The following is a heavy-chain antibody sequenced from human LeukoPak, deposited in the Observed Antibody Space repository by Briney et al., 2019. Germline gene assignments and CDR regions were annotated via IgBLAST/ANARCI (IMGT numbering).Heavy chain of an antibody. Sequence: SETLSLTCTVSGGSINSSSYYWGWIRQPPGKGLEWIGSIYYSGTSYYNPSLKSRVTISVDTSKNQFSLKLTSVTAADTAVYYCARQEGGAARGNFDYWGQGTLVNVSS. J-gene: IGHJ4*02. CDR1: GGSINSSSYY. V-gene: IGHV4-39*01. D-gene: IGHD6-6*01. CDR2: IYYSGTS. CDR3: ARQEGGAARGNFDY.